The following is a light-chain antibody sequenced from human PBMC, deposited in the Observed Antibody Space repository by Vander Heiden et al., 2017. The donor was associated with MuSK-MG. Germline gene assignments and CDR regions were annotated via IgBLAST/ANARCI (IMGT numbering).Light chain of an antibody. CDR3: QQYNYWPFT. Sequence: EIVMTQSPATLSVSPGERATLSCRASQSVSSKLIWYQQKPGQAPRLLIFGASTRATGLPARFSVSGSGTEFSLTISSLQSEDFAVYYCQQYNYWPFTFGPGTKVXIK. CDR1: QSVSSK. CDR2: GAS. V-gene: IGKV3-15*01. J-gene: IGKJ3*01.